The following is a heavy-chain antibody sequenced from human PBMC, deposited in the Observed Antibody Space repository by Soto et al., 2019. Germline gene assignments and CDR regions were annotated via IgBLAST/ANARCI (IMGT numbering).Heavy chain of an antibody. CDR3: ARDQRIGGAFDI. D-gene: IGHD3-16*01. CDR2: IHSSGSA. J-gene: IGHJ3*02. V-gene: IGHV4-31*03. CDR1: GGSVSSGAYY. Sequence: QVQLQESGPGLVKPSQTLSLTCTVSGGSVSSGAYYWSWIRQYPGKGLECIGYIHSSGSAYYKPSLESRASISLDTSQNQFSLRLTSVTAADTAVYYCARDQRIGGAFDIWGQGTLVTVSS.